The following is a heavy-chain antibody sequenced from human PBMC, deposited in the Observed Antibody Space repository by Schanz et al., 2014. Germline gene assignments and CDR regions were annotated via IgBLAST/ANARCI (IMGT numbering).Heavy chain of an antibody. CDR2: INPIDGST. J-gene: IGHJ3*01. CDR3: ARGSCTASGCYDAFDL. V-gene: IGHV1-46*01. CDR1: GYTLSKLS. D-gene: IGHD2-2*01. Sequence: QVQLVQSGAEVKKAGASVKVSCKVSGYTLSKLSIHWVRQAPGQGLEWMGLINPIDGSTTYVWGFHGRLTMTRDTSTTTVYMDLSTLRSEDTAVYYCARGSCTASGCYDAFDLWGQGTLVTVSS.